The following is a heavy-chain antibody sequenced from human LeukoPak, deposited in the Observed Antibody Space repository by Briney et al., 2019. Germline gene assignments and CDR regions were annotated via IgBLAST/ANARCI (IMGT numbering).Heavy chain of an antibody. Sequence: ASVKVSCKASGGTFSSYAISWVRQAPGQGIEWMGRIIPILGIANYAQKFQGRVTITADKSTSTAYMELSSLRSEDTAVYYCARGKIVYYYYGMDVWGQGTTVTVSS. CDR3: ARGKIVYYYYGMDV. J-gene: IGHJ6*02. V-gene: IGHV1-69*04. CDR1: GGTFSSYA. CDR2: IIPILGIA. D-gene: IGHD3-22*01.